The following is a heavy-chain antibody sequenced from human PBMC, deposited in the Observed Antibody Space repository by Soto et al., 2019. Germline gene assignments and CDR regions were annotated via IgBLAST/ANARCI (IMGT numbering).Heavy chain of an antibody. V-gene: IGHV1-58*01. CDR1: VFTFTSSA. CDR2: IVVGSGNT. Sequence: SVKVSCKASVFTFTSSAVQWVRQARGQRLEWIGWIVVGSGNTNYAQNFQEIVTITRDISTSTAYMELSSLRSEDTAVYYCAAEGQLVAAWGAFDIWGQGTMFTVSS. CDR3: AAEGQLVAAWGAFDI. D-gene: IGHD2-15*01. J-gene: IGHJ3*02.